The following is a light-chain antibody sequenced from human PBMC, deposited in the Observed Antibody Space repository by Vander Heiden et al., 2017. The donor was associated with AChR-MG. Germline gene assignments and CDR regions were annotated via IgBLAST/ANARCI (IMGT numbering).Light chain of an antibody. CDR3: ETWDNRLSSVV. Sequence: QCLFTQPPPLSAAPGQQVTISCSGSSSNNGNSYVAWYQQLPGTPPKLLIYEDEHRPSGVPGRCSGSKSGTSATLGITGLQPGDEARYYCETWDNRLSSVVFGGGTRLTV. CDR2: EDE. J-gene: IGLJ3*02. CDR1: SSNNGNSY. V-gene: IGLV1-51*02.